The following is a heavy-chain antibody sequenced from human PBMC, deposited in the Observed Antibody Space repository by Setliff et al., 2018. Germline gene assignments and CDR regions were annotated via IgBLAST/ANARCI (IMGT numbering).Heavy chain of an antibody. D-gene: IGHD1-26*01. CDR1: GYSFTSND. CDR2: LNPSSGNT. Sequence: ASVKVSCKASGYSFTSNDINWARQATGQGPAWMGWLNPSSGNTGYAPKFQGRVTITRSTSLSTAYMELSSLRSEDTAIYYCARAHSGSDFHDPFDIWGQGTMVTV. CDR3: ARAHSGSDFHDPFDI. V-gene: IGHV1-8*03. J-gene: IGHJ3*02.